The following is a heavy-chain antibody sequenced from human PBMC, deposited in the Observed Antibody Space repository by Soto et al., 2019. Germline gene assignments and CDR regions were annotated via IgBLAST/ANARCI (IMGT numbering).Heavy chain of an antibody. D-gene: IGHD5-12*01. J-gene: IGHJ6*02. V-gene: IGHV3-30*14. CDR3: ANEVDVAFSSLQYGMDV. CDR1: GCTFNNLA. Sequence: QVQLVESGGGVVQPWRSLRLSCAASGCTFNNLAMHWFRRAPGKGQELEAFISYDGTYKYYADSVRGRFTVYRDNSKRTLFLQMISLKFEDTAVYVCANEVDVAFSSLQYGMDVWGQGTTVTVSS. CDR2: ISYDGTYK.